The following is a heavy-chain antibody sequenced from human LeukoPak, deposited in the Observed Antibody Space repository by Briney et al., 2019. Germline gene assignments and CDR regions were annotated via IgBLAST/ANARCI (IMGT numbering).Heavy chain of an antibody. CDR2: INPSGGST. J-gene: IGHJ5*02. Sequence: ASVKVSCKASGYTFTSYYMHWVRQAPGQGLEWMGIINPSGGSTSYAQKFQGRVTMTRDTSTSTVYMELSSLRSEDTAVYYCARTKGYCSSTSCHQTHWLDPWGQGTLVTVSS. CDR1: GYTFTSYY. CDR3: ARTKGYCSSTSCHQTHWLDP. V-gene: IGHV1-46*01. D-gene: IGHD2-2*01.